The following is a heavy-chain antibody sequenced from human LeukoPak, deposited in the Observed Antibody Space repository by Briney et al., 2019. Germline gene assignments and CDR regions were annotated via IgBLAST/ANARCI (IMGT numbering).Heavy chain of an antibody. CDR1: GFTFSNYG. V-gene: IGHV3-30*03. CDR3: ARDLGRASYYYYYGMDV. Sequence: PGGSLRLSCAASGFTFSNYGMHWVRQAPGKGLEWVAVISYDGSNKYYADSVKGRFTISRDNSKNTLYLQMNSLRAEDTAVYYCARDLGRASYYYYYGMDVWGQGTTVTVSS. CDR2: ISYDGSNK. J-gene: IGHJ6*02. D-gene: IGHD1-26*01.